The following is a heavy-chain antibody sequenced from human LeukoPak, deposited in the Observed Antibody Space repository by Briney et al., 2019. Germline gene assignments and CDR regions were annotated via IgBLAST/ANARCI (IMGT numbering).Heavy chain of an antibody. Sequence: SETLSLTCTVSGGSISSYYWSWIRQPPGQGLEWIGYIYYSGSTNYNPSLKSRVTISVDTSKNQFSLKLSSVTAADTAVYYCAREGIAAAGMESGMDVWGQGPTVTVSS. CDR2: IYYSGST. D-gene: IGHD6-13*01. V-gene: IGHV4-59*08. J-gene: IGHJ6*02. CDR3: AREGIAAAGMESGMDV. CDR1: GGSISSYY.